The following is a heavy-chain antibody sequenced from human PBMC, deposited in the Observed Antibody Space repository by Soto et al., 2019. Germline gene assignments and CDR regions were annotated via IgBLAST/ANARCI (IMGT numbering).Heavy chain of an antibody. D-gene: IGHD5-12*01. CDR3: ARADSGYAHGYYYYGMDV. J-gene: IGHJ6*02. Sequence: GGSLRLSCTASGFTFSTYWINWVRRAPGKGLEWVSYISSSSSTIYYADSVKGRFTISRDNAKNSLYLQMNSLRAEDTAVYYCARADSGYAHGYYYYGMDVWGQGTTVTVSS. CDR2: ISSSSSTI. CDR1: GFTFSTYW. V-gene: IGHV3-48*01.